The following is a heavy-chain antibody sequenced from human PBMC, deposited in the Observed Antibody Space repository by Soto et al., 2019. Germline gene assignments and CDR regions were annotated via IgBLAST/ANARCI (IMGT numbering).Heavy chain of an antibody. CDR1: GGSISSRSYY. Sequence: SETLSLTCTVSGGSISSRSYYWGWIRQPPGKGLEWIGSIYYSAGTYYNPCLKSRVTISVDTSKNQFSLKLSSVTAADTAVYYCARLTASYSSSSLLRGEYYYMDVWGKGTTVTVSS. V-gene: IGHV4-39*01. CDR2: IYYSAGT. D-gene: IGHD6-6*01. J-gene: IGHJ6*03. CDR3: ARLTASYSSSSLLRGEYYYMDV.